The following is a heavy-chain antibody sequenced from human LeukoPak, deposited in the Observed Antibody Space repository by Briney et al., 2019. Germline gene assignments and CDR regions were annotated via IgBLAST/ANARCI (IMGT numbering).Heavy chain of an antibody. V-gene: IGHV3-23*01. J-gene: IGHJ4*02. D-gene: IGHD6-19*01. CDR2: ISGSGGST. CDR3: AKNTGRQWLFGY. Sequence: QTGGSLRLSCAASGFTFSSYAMSWVRQAPGKGLEWVSAISGSGGSTYYADSVKGRFTISRDNSKNTLYLQMNSLRAEDTAVYYCAKNTGRQWLFGYWGQGTLVTVSS. CDR1: GFTFSSYA.